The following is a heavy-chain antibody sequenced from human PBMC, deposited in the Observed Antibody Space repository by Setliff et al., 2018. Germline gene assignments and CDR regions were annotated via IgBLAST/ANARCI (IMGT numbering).Heavy chain of an antibody. V-gene: IGHV1-8*01. D-gene: IGHD3-16*02. CDR2: MNPNSGNT. J-gene: IGHJ6*03. CDR3: ARASRFATIVWKGDYYMDV. Sequence: ASVKVSCKASGYTFINYDINWVRQATGQGLEWMGWMNPNSGNTGYAQKFQGRVTMTRNTSISTAYMELSSLRSDDTAVYYCARASRFATIVWKGDYYMDVWGKGTTVTVSS. CDR1: GYTFINYD.